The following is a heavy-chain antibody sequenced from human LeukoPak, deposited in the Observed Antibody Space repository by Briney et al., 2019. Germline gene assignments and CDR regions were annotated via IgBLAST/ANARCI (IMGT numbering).Heavy chain of an antibody. Sequence: GASVKVSCKASGYTFTSYDINWVRQATGQGLEWMGWINPNSGGTNYAQKFQGRVTMTRDTSISTAYMELSRLRSDDTAVYYCARGGITGTSDAFDIWGQGTMVTVSS. CDR1: GYTFTSYD. D-gene: IGHD1-20*01. J-gene: IGHJ3*02. V-gene: IGHV1-2*02. CDR2: INPNSGGT. CDR3: ARGGITGTSDAFDI.